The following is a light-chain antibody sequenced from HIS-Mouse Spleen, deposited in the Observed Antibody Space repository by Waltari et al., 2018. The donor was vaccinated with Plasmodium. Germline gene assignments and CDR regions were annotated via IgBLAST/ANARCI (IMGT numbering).Light chain of an antibody. CDR3: CSYAGSSTFVV. CDR2: EGS. J-gene: IGLJ2*01. V-gene: IGLV2-23*03. Sequence: QSALTQPPSVSGSPGPSITISCTGTSSDVGSYNLVSWYQQHPGKAPKLMIYEGSKRPSGVSNRCSGSKSGNTASLTISGLQAEDEADYYCCSYAGSSTFVVFGGGTKLTVL. CDR1: SSDVGSYNL.